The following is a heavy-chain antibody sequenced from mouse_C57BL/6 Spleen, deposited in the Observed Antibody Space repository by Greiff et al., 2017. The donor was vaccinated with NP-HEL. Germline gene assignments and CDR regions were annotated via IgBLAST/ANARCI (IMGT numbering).Heavy chain of an antibody. CDR3: AREGLGPYYFDY. D-gene: IGHD4-1*01. CDR2: ISDGGSYT. CDR1: GFTFSSYA. Sequence: EVKLVESGGGLVKPGGSLKLSCAASGFTFSSYAMSWVRQTPEKRLEWVATISDGGSYTYYPDNVKGRFTISRDNAKNNLYLQMRHLKSEDTAIYYCAREGLGPYYFDYWGEGTTLTVSS. J-gene: IGHJ2*01. V-gene: IGHV5-4*01.